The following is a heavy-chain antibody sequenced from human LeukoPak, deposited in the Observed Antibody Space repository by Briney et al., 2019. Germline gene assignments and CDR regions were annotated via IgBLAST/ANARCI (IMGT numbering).Heavy chain of an antibody. D-gene: IGHD2-15*01. J-gene: IGHJ2*01. CDR3: ARSDIVVVVAATYWYFDL. CDR1: GFTFSSYS. V-gene: IGHV3-21*01. CDR2: ISSSSSYI. Sequence: GGSLRLSCAASGFTFSSYSMTWVRQAPGKGLEWVSSISSSSSYIYYADSVKGRFTISRDNAKNSLYLQMNSLRAEDTAVYYCARSDIVVVVAATYWYFDLWGRGTLVTVSS.